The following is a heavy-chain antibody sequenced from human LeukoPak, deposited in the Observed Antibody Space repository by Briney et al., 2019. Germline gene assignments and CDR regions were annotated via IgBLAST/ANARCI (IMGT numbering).Heavy chain of an antibody. CDR3: ARAGDSSGYSDY. D-gene: IGHD3-22*01. CDR2: INHSGST. CDR1: GGSFSGYY. Sequence: SETLSLTCAVYGGSFSGYYWSWIRQPPGKGLEWIGEINHSGSTNYNPSLKSRVPISVDTSKNQFSLKLSSVTAADTAVYYCARAGDSSGYSDYWGQGTLVTVSS. V-gene: IGHV4-34*01. J-gene: IGHJ4*02.